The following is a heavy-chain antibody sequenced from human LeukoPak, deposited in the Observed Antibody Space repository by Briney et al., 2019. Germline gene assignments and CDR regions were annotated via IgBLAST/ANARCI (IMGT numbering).Heavy chain of an antibody. CDR3: ATLSSYPDYDFWSGTRGGRYFDY. V-gene: IGHV3-30-3*01. CDR1: GFTFSSYA. Sequence: PGGSLRLSCAASGFTFSSYAMSWVRQAPGKGLEWVAVISYDGSNKYYADSVKGRFTISRDNSKNTLYLQMNSLRAEDTAVYYCATLSSYPDYDFWSGTRGGRYFDYWGQGTLVTVSS. D-gene: IGHD3-3*01. CDR2: ISYDGSNK. J-gene: IGHJ4*02.